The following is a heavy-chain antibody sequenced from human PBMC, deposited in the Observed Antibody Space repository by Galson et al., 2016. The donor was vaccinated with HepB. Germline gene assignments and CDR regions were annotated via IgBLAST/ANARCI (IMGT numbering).Heavy chain of an antibody. CDR1: GGSISSGGYY. V-gene: IGHV4-31*03. D-gene: IGHD3-3*01. J-gene: IGHJ6*02. CDR2: IYYSGST. CDR3: ARDFGSPGYYGMDV. Sequence: LSLTCTVSGGSISSGGYYWSWIRQHPGKGLEWIGYIYYSGSTYYNPSLKSRVTISVDTSKNQFSLRLSSVTAADTAVYHCARDFGSPGYYGMDVWGQGTTVTVSS.